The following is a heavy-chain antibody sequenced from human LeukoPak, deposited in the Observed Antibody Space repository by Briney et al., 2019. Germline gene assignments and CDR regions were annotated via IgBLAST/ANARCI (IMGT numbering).Heavy chain of an antibody. Sequence: GGSLRLSCAASGFTFSSYSMNWVRQAPGKGLEWVSSISSSSSYIYYADSVKGRFTISRDNAKNSLYLQVNSLRAEDTAVYYCARAIPGYCTNGVCRYYFDYWGQGTLVTVSS. V-gene: IGHV3-21*01. CDR2: ISSSSSYI. J-gene: IGHJ4*02. D-gene: IGHD2-8*01. CDR1: GFTFSSYS. CDR3: ARAIPGYCTNGVCRYYFDY.